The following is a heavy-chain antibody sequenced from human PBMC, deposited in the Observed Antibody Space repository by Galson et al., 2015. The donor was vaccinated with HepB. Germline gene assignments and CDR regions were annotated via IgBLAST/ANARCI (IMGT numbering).Heavy chain of an antibody. V-gene: IGHV1-2*06. J-gene: IGHJ4*02. CDR3: ARVSSNGYDYDY. D-gene: IGHD5-12*01. Sequence: SVKVSCKASGYTFTGYYMHWVRQAPGQGLEWMGRINPNSGGTNYAQKFQGRVTMTRDTSISTAYMELSRLRSDDTAVYYCARVSSNGYDYDYWGQGTLVTVSS. CDR1: GYTFTGYY. CDR2: INPNSGGT.